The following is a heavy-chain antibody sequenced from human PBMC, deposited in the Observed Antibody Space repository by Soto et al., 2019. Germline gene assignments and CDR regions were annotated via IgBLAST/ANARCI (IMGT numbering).Heavy chain of an antibody. Sequence: EVKLVESGGGLVQPGGSLRLSCAASGFAFSSYYMSWVRQAPGKGLEWVANIKKDEREKYYLDSVKGRFTISRDDAKNSLFLQMNSLRVDDTAVYYCAREKRANGYFDSWGQGTLVTVSS. V-gene: IGHV3-7*01. CDR1: GFAFSSYY. J-gene: IGHJ4*02. CDR2: IKKDEREK. CDR3: AREKRANGYFDS. D-gene: IGHD4-17*01.